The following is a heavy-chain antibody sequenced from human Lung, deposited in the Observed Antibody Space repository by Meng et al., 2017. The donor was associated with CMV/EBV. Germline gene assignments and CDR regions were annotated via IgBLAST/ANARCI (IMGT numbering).Heavy chain of an antibody. V-gene: IGHV4-61*01. CDR2: IYYSGST. CDR1: GGSVSSGSYY. Sequence: SETLSLXCTVSGGSVSSGSYYWSWIRQPPGKGLEWIGYIYYSGSTNYNPSLKSRVTISVDTSKNQFSLKLSSVTAADTAVYYCARDPRLCSSTSCYGYWGQGXLVTVSS. J-gene: IGHJ4*02. D-gene: IGHD2-2*01. CDR3: ARDPRLCSSTSCYGY.